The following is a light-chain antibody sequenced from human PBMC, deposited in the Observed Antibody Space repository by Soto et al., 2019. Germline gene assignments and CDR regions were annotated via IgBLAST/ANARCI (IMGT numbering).Light chain of an antibody. V-gene: IGKV3-11*01. CDR3: PQRSNWPPT. CDR2: DAS. Sequence: EIVLTQSPATLSLSPGERATLSCRASQSVSSYLAWYQQKPGQAPRLLIYDASNRATGIPARFSGSGSGTAFTLTISSLEPEDFAVYYCPQRSNWPPTFGQGTKLEIK. J-gene: IGKJ2*01. CDR1: QSVSSY.